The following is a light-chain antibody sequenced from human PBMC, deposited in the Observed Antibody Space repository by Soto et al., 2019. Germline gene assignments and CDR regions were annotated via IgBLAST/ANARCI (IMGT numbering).Light chain of an antibody. J-gene: IGKJ3*01. V-gene: IGKV1-9*01. CDR3: QQLNSFPIP. CDR2: AAS. Sequence: IQLTQSPSSLSASVGDRVTISCRASQGIANFLAWYQQKPGKAPKLLIYAASTLQSEVPSRFSGSGSGTYFTLTISSLQPEDFATYYCQQLNSFPIPFGPGTKVDIK. CDR1: QGIANF.